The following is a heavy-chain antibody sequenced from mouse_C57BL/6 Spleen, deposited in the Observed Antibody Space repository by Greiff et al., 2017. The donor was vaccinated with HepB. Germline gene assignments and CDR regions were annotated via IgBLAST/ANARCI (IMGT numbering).Heavy chain of an antibody. CDR1: GFTFSSYG. D-gene: IGHD1-1*01. Sequence: VQLQQSGGDLVKPGGSLKLSCAASGFTFSSYGMSWVRQTPDKRLEWVATISSGGSYTYYPDSVKGRFTISRDTAKNTLYLQMSSLKSEDTAMYYCASFYYYGSQAYWGQGTLVTVSA. V-gene: IGHV5-6*01. J-gene: IGHJ3*01. CDR3: ASFYYYGSQAY. CDR2: ISSGGSYT.